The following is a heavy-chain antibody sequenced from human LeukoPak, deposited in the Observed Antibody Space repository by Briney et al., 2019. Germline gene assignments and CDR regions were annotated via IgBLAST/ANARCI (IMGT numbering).Heavy chain of an antibody. CDR1: EYTFMDYY. V-gene: IGHV1-2*02. D-gene: IGHD1-1*01. CDR2: INPNSGGT. Sequence: ASVKVSCMASEYTFMDYYIQWVRQAPGQGLEWMGWINPNSGGTTPSQKFQDRVTLTTDTSVSTAYMELTWLSSDDTAVYYCARRMGSKLTKYDAFDLWGQGTLVTVS. J-gene: IGHJ3*01. CDR3: ARRMGSKLTKYDAFDL.